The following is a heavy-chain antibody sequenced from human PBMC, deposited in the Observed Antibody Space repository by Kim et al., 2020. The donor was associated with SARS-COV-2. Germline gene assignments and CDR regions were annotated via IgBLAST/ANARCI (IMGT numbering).Heavy chain of an antibody. CDR2: IYYSGST. CDR1: GGSISSSSYY. J-gene: IGHJ2*01. CDR3: GTTVYWYFDL. V-gene: IGHV4-39*01. D-gene: IGHD4-17*01. Sequence: SETLSLTCTVSGGSISSSSYYWGWIRQPPGKGLEWIGSIYYSGSTYYNPSLKSRVTISVDTSKKQFSLKLSSVTAADTAVYYCGTTVYWYFDLWGRGTLVTVSS.